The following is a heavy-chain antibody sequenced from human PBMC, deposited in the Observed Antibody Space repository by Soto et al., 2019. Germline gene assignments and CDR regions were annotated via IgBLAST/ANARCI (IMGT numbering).Heavy chain of an antibody. V-gene: IGHV3-64*01. D-gene: IGHD6-25*01. Sequence: EVQQVESGGGLVQPGGSLRLSCAASGFTFSSYAMHWVRQAPGKGLEFVSVIRSNGGSTNYANSVKGRFTISRDNSRNTLYLQMGSLRPEDTAVYYCARDQRAFDIWGQGTMVTVSS. CDR2: IRSNGGST. CDR1: GFTFSSYA. J-gene: IGHJ3*02. CDR3: ARDQRAFDI.